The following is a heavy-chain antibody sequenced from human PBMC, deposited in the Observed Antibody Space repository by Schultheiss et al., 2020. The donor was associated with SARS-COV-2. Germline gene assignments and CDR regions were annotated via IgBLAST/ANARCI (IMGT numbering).Heavy chain of an antibody. CDR1: GGSIISSSYY. Sequence: SETLSLTCTVSGGSIISSSYYWAWIRQPPGKGLEWIGNIYYSGSTYYNPSLKSRVIMSVDTSKGQFSLRLSSVTAADTAVYYCARGDSLGWFDPWGQGTLVTASS. CDR3: ARGDSLGWFDP. J-gene: IGHJ5*02. CDR2: IYYSGST. V-gene: IGHV4-39*07. D-gene: IGHD3-22*01.